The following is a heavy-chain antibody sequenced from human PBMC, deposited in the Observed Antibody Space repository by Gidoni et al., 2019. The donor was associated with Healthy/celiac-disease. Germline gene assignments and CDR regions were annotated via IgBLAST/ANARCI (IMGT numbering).Heavy chain of an antibody. J-gene: IGHJ4*02. V-gene: IGHV3-23*01. CDR3: AKTGGATPY. CDR1: GFTFSSYA. Sequence: EVQLLESGGGLVQPGGSMRPTCAASGFTFSSYAMRWVRQAPGKGLEWVSAMSGSGGSTYYADSVKGRFTISRDNSKNTLYLQMNSLRAEDTAVYYCAKTGGATPYWGQGTLVTVSS. D-gene: IGHD1-26*01. CDR2: MSGSGGST.